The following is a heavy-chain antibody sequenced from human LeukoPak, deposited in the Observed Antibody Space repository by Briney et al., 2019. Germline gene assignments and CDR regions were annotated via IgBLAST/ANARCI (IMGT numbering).Heavy chain of an antibody. Sequence: GGALTLSFAASGFILSTPCMHWVRPAPGKGPEWVAGMWYDGSREDYADSVKGRFTISRDMSKNTLNLQMNSLRVEDTAMFYCARDLSFGSLDFRGQGTLVTVSS. D-gene: IGHD1-26*01. J-gene: IGHJ4*02. CDR2: MWYDGSRE. V-gene: IGHV3-33*01. CDR3: ARDLSFGSLDF. CDR1: GFILSTPC.